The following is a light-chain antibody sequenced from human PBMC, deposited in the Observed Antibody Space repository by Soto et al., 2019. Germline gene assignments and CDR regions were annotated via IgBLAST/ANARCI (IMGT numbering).Light chain of an antibody. V-gene: IGKV3-20*01. Sequence: EIVLTQSPGTLSLSPGERATLSCRASQSISSSYLDWYQQKPGQAPRLFIHAASSRATGIPDRFSGSGSGTDFTLTISRREPEDFAVYYCQQYGGSALYTFGQGTKLEIK. J-gene: IGKJ2*01. CDR3: QQYGGSALYT. CDR2: AAS. CDR1: QSISSSY.